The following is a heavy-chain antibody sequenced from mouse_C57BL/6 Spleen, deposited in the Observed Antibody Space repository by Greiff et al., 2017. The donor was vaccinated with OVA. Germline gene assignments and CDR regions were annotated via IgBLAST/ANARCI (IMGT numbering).Heavy chain of an antibody. D-gene: IGHD1-1*01. Sequence: VKLVESGPELVKPGASVKLSCKASGYTFTSYDITWVKQRPGQGLEWIGWIYPRDGSTKYNEKFKGQVTLSVDTSTSTAYMELHSLTSEDSTVYFCARAGDYYGSSYGGTWFAYWGKGALVTVSA. CDR1: GYTFTSYD. V-gene: IGHV1-85*01. CDR2: IYPRDGST. CDR3: ARAGDYYGSSYGGTWFAY. J-gene: IGHJ3*01.